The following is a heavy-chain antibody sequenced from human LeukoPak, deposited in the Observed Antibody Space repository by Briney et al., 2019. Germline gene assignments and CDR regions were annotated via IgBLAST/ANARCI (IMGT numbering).Heavy chain of an antibody. CDR3: AKAVRGSGSYYAYFDY. Sequence: GGSLRLSCAASGFSVSSNYMSWVRQAPGKGLEWVSVIYTAGTTYYADSVKGRFTISRDNSKNTLYLQMNSLRAEDTAVYYCAKAVRGSGSYYAYFDYWGQGTLVTVSS. J-gene: IGHJ4*02. CDR1: GFSVSSNY. V-gene: IGHV3-53*01. D-gene: IGHD1-26*01. CDR2: IYTAGTT.